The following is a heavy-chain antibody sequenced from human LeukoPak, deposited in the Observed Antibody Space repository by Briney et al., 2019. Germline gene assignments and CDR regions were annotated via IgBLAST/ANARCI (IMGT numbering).Heavy chain of an antibody. Sequence: AASVKVSCKASGFTFTSSAMQWVRQARGQRLEWIGWIVVGSGNTNYAQKFQERVTITRDMSTSTAYMELSSLRSEDTAVYYCAAGILTGNFDYWGQGTLVTVSS. CDR3: AAGILTGNFDY. CDR1: GFTFTSSA. D-gene: IGHD3-9*01. CDR2: IVVGSGNT. J-gene: IGHJ4*02. V-gene: IGHV1-58*02.